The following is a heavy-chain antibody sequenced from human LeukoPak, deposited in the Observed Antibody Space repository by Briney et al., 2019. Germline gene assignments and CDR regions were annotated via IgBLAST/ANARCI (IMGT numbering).Heavy chain of an antibody. CDR1: GFTFSNAW. J-gene: IGHJ4*02. Sequence: GGSLRLSCAASGFTFSNAWMSWVRQAPGKGLEWVGRIKSKTDGGTTDYAAPVKGRFTISRDDSKNTLYLQMNSLKAEDTAVYYCTTEILEWLFHLRYWGQGTLVTVSS. D-gene: IGHD3-3*01. CDR2: IKSKTDGGTT. V-gene: IGHV3-15*01. CDR3: TTEILEWLFHLRY.